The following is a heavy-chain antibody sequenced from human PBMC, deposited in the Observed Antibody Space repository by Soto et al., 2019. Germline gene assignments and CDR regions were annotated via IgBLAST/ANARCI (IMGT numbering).Heavy chain of an antibody. CDR3: ARSHWSGGSCDSWYYYYYMDV. CDR1: GGSISSYY. V-gene: IGHV4-59*08. D-gene: IGHD2-15*01. Sequence: QVQLQESGPGLVKPSETLSLTCTVSGGSISSYYWSWIRQPPGKGLEWIGYIYYSGSTNYNPSLKSRVIISVVTSTNQFSLKLSSVTAADTAVYYCARSHWSGGSCDSWYYYYYMDVWGKGTTVTVSS. CDR2: IYYSGST. J-gene: IGHJ6*03.